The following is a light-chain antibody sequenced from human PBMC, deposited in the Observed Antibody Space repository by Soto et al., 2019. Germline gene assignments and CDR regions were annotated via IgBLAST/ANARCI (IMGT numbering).Light chain of an antibody. V-gene: IGKV1-39*01. CDR3: QQSYSSWWT. Sequence: DIQMTQSPSSLAASVGDRVTITCRASQSIARYLNWYQHKPGKAPRLLIYGVSSLQSGVPSRFSGSGSGTDFELTISSLQREDYATYYCQQSYSSWWTFGQGTTVDIK. CDR1: QSIARY. J-gene: IGKJ1*01. CDR2: GVS.